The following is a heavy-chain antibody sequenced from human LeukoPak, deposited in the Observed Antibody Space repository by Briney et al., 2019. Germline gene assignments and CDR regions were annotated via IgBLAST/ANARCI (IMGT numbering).Heavy chain of an antibody. CDR2: ISSSSSYI. J-gene: IGHJ6*02. CDR3: ARDKGTMVRGVPYYYYYYGMDV. Sequence: GRSLRLSCAASGFTFSSYSMNWVRQAPGKGLEWVSSISSSSSYIYYADSVKGRFTISRDNAKNSLYLQMNSLRAEDTAVYYCARDKGTMVRGVPYYYYYYGMDVWGQGTTVTVSS. V-gene: IGHV3-21*01. D-gene: IGHD3-10*01. CDR1: GFTFSSYS.